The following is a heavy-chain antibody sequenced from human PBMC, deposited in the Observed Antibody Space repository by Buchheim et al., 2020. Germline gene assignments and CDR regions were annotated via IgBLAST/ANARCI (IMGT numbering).Heavy chain of an antibody. D-gene: IGHD6-19*01. Sequence: QVQLQESGPGLVQPSETLSLTCVVSGVSISGFHWAWIRQSPGKGLEWIVYIDSTGSFIYNPSLRRRLTLSPDTSKNQISLILTSVTPEDTAVYYCARYSTGWYGAFDYWGRGT. CDR3: ARYSTGWYGAFDY. V-gene: IGHV4-59*12. J-gene: IGHJ4*02. CDR1: GVSISGFH. CDR2: IDSTGSF.